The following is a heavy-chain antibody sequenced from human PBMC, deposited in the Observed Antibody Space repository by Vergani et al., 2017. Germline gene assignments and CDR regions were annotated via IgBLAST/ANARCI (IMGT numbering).Heavy chain of an antibody. CDR2: ISSSSSYI. J-gene: IGHJ4*02. CDR3: ARVRSPTGYYTNYFDY. Sequence: EVQLVESGGGLVKPGGSLRLSCAASGFTFSSYSMNWVRQAPGKGLEWVSFISSSSSYIYYADSVKGRFTISRDNATNSLHLQMNSLRGEDTAVYYCARVRSPTGYYTNYFDYWGQGTLVTVSS. CDR1: GFTFSSYS. D-gene: IGHD3/OR15-3a*01. V-gene: IGHV3-21*01.